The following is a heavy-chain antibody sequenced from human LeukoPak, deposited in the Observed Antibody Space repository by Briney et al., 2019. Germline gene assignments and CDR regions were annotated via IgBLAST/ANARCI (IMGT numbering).Heavy chain of an antibody. Sequence: GGSLRLSCAASGFTFSSYWMSWVRQAPGKRLEWVANIKQDGSEKYYVDSVKGRFTISRDNAKNSLYLQMNSLRAEDTAVYYCARDPEDYYDSSAYYDSFDIWGQGTMVTVSS. D-gene: IGHD3-22*01. J-gene: IGHJ3*02. CDR2: IKQDGSEK. CDR3: ARDPEDYYDSSAYYDSFDI. CDR1: GFTFSSYW. V-gene: IGHV3-7*01.